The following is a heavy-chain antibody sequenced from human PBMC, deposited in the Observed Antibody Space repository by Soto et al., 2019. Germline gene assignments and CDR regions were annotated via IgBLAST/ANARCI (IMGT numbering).Heavy chain of an antibody. J-gene: IGHJ4*02. CDR3: AKTSGYYYVDY. CDR1: GFTFSSYA. D-gene: IGHD3-22*01. CDR2: VGGSGSGI. V-gene: IGHV3-23*01. Sequence: GSLRLSCAASGFTFSSYAMSWVRQAPGKGLEWVSTVGGSGSGIFYADSVRGRFTISRDNSRNTLYLRLNSLRAEDTAIYYCAKTSGYYYVDYWGQGTPVTVS.